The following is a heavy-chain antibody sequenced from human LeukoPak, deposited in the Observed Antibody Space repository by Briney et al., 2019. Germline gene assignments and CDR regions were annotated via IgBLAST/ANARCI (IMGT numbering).Heavy chain of an antibody. Sequence: ASVKVSCKASGHTFTSYYMHWVRQAPGQGLEWMGIINPSGGSTSYAQKFQGRVTMTRDTSTSTVYMELSSLRSEDTAVYYCARGLLVFRAVAAPFDYWGQGTLVTVSS. D-gene: IGHD6-19*01. CDR1: GHTFTSYY. J-gene: IGHJ4*02. V-gene: IGHV1-46*01. CDR2: INPSGGST. CDR3: ARGLLVFRAVAAPFDY.